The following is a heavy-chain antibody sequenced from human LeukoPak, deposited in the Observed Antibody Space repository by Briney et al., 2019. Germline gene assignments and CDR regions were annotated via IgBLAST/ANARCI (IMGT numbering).Heavy chain of an antibody. Sequence: GGSLRLSCAASGFTVSSNYMSWVRQAPGKGLEWVSVIYSGGSRYYADSVKGRFSLSRDNSRNALYLQMNSLRADDTAVYYCARSAPLGTHQYYFGYWGQGTLVTVSS. V-gene: IGHV3-53*01. CDR1: GFTVSSNY. CDR3: ARSAPLGTHQYYFGY. CDR2: IYSGGSR. D-gene: IGHD3-16*01. J-gene: IGHJ4*02.